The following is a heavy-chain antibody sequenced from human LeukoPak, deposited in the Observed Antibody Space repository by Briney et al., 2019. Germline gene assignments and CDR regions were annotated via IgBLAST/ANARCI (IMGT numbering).Heavy chain of an antibody. CDR2: IVVGSGNT. CDR1: GFTFTSSA. Sequence: GASVKVSCKASGFTFTSSAVQWVRQARGQRLEWIGWIVVGSGNTNYAQKFQERVTITRDMSTSTAYMELSSLRSEDTAVYYCAAVDSPYIVVVPAALDYWGQGTLVTVSS. D-gene: IGHD2-2*01. CDR3: AAVDSPYIVVVPAALDY. V-gene: IGHV1-58*01. J-gene: IGHJ4*02.